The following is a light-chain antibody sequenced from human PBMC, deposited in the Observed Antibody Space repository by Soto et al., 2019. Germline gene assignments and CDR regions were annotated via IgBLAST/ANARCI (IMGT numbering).Light chain of an antibody. CDR2: EVN. V-gene: IGLV2-14*01. CDR1: SSDIGYYDY. J-gene: IGLJ1*01. CDR3: SSHSSSSAYYV. Sequence: QSALTQPASVSGSPGQSITISCTGTSSDIGYYDYVSWYQHHSGKAPKLIIYEVNNRPPGVSNRFSGSKSVNTASLTISGLQAEDEADYYCSSHSSSSAYYVFGTGTKVTVL.